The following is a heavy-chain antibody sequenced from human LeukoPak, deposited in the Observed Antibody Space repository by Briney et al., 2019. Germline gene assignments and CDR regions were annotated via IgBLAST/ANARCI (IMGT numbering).Heavy chain of an antibody. V-gene: IGHV3-33*01. CDR3: ARDLLLWFGELSGDSDY. D-gene: IGHD3-10*01. J-gene: IGHJ4*02. CDR2: IWYDGSHK. Sequence: PGGSLRLSSAASGFTFSSYGMHWVRQAPGKGLEWVADIWYDGSHKYYADSVKGRFTISRDNSKNTLHLQMNSLRAEDTAVYYCARDLLLWFGELSGDSDYWGQGTLVTVSS. CDR1: GFTFSSYG.